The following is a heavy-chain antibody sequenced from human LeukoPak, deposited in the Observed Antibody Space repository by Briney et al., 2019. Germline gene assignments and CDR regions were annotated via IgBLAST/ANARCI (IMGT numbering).Heavy chain of an antibody. CDR3: ARDHGEIRGLLTTVGDF. D-gene: IGHD3-10*01. Sequence: VASVTVSCKASGYTFTRYYIHWVRQAPGQRLDWMGWINPNSGDTKYAQKFQGRVTMTRDTSISTAYMELSSLRSDDTAVFYCARDHGEIRGLLTTVGDFWGQGTLVTVSS. CDR1: GYTFTRYY. CDR2: INPNSGDT. J-gene: IGHJ4*02. V-gene: IGHV1-2*02.